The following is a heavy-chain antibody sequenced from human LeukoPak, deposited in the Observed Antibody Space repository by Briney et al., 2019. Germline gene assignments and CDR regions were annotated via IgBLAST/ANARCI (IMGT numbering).Heavy chain of an antibody. J-gene: IGHJ6*03. Sequence: GGSLRLSCAASGFTFSSYAMSWVRQAPGKGLEWVSAISGSGGSTYYADSVKGRFTISRDNAKNSLYLQMNSLRAEDTAVYYCARGVAMSYYYYMDVWGKGTTVTISS. CDR3: ARGVAMSYYYYMDV. CDR1: GFTFSSYA. V-gene: IGHV3-23*01. CDR2: ISGSGGST.